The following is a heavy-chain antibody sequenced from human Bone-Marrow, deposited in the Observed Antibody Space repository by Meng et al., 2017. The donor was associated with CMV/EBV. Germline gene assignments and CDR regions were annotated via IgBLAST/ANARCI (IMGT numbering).Heavy chain of an antibody. Sequence: AFGFPFYDYGMRWVRQAPGKGLEWVSGINWNGGSTGYADSVKGRFTISRDNAKNSLYLQMNSLRAEDTALYYCARAYGSGSYPFDPWGQGTLVTVSS. V-gene: IGHV3-20*03. CDR3: ARAYGSGSYPFDP. D-gene: IGHD3-10*01. J-gene: IGHJ5*02. CDR2: INWNGGST. CDR1: GFPFYDYG.